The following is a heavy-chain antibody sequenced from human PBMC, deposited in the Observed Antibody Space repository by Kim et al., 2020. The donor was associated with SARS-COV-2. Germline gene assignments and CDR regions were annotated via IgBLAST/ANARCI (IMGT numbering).Heavy chain of an antibody. CDR1: GGSISSGGYY. CDR2: IYYSGST. D-gene: IGHD2-2*01. Sequence: SETLSLTCTVSGGSISSGGYYWSWIRQHPGKGLEWIGYIYYSGSTYYNPSLKSRFTISVDTSKNQFSLKLSSVTAADTAVYYCASTSGPDRYFQHWGQGTLVTVSS. J-gene: IGHJ1*01. V-gene: IGHV4-31*03. CDR3: ASTSGPDRYFQH.